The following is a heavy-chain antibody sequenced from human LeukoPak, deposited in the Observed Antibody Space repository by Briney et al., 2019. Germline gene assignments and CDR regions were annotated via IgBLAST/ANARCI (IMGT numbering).Heavy chain of an antibody. Sequence: SETLSLTCTVSGGSSSSGDYYWGWIRQPPGKGLEWIGYIYYSGSTYYNPSLKSRVTISVDTSKNQFSLKLSSVTAADTAVYYCARVNIVVVPAGPDYWGQGTLVTVSS. D-gene: IGHD2-2*01. V-gene: IGHV4-30-4*08. CDR3: ARVNIVVVPAGPDY. J-gene: IGHJ4*02. CDR1: GGSSSSGDYY. CDR2: IYYSGST.